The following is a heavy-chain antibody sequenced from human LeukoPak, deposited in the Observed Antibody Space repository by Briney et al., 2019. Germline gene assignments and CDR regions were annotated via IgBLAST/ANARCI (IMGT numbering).Heavy chain of an antibody. V-gene: IGHV4-61*02. Sequence: SQTLSLTCTVSGGSISSGSYYWSWIRQPAGKGLEWIGRIYTSGSTNYNPSLKSRVTISVDTSKNQFSLKLSSVTAADTAVYYCARQGRHYYYMDVWGKGTTVTVSS. CDR3: ARQGRHYYYMDV. J-gene: IGHJ6*03. D-gene: IGHD6-6*01. CDR2: IYTSGST. CDR1: GGSISSGSYY.